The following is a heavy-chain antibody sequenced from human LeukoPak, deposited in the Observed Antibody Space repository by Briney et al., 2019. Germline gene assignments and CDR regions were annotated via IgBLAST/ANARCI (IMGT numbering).Heavy chain of an antibody. CDR1: GGSISSGGYY. J-gene: IGHJ4*02. D-gene: IGHD3-10*01. Sequence: SQTLSLTCTVSGGSISSGGYYWSWIRQHPGKGLEWIGYIYYSGSTYYNPSLKSRVTISVDTSKNQFSLKLSSVTAADTAVYYCARVRPRDITMVRGVIIPYYFDYWGQGTLVTVSS. CDR3: ARVRPRDITMVRGVIIPYYFDY. V-gene: IGHV4-31*03. CDR2: IYYSGST.